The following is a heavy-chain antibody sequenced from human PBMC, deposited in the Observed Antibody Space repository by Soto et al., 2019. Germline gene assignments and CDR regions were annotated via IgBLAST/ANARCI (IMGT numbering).Heavy chain of an antibody. J-gene: IGHJ5*02. CDR1: GFTFTSSA. D-gene: IGHD5-12*01. V-gene: IGHV1-58*01. Sequence: QMQLVQSGPEVKKPGTSVKVSCKASGFTFTSSAVQWVRQARGQRLEWIGWIVVGSGNTNYAQKFQERVTITRDISTSTAYMELSSLRSEDTAVYYCAAARWAATTFPIGGGFDPWGQGTLVTVSS. CDR3: AAARWAATTFPIGGGFDP. CDR2: IVVGSGNT.